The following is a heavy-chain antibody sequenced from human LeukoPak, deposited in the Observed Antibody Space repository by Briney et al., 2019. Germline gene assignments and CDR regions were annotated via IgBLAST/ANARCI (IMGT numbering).Heavy chain of an antibody. Sequence: GESLKISCKGFGYCFTNFWIASVRQMPGKGLEWMGIIYPGDSHTRYSPSFQGQVTISADKSISTAYLQWSSLKASDTAIYYCARSYSSSPYDSMDVWGRGTTVIVSS. CDR1: GYCFTNFW. CDR2: IYPGDSHT. CDR3: ARSYSSSPYDSMDV. J-gene: IGHJ6*02. V-gene: IGHV5-51*01. D-gene: IGHD2-2*01.